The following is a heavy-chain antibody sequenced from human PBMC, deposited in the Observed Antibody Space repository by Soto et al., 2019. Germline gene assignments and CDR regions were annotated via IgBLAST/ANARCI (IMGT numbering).Heavy chain of an antibody. J-gene: IGHJ6*04. CDR2: IYSGGST. CDR1: GFTVSSNY. CDR3: ARDGLYYYGSGSYRPVDV. D-gene: IGHD3-10*01. V-gene: IGHV3-53*04. Sequence: GGSLGLSCAASGFTVSSNYMSWVRQAPGKGLEWVSVIYSGGSTYYADSVKGRFTISRHNSKNTLYLQMNSLRAEDTAVYYCARDGLYYYGSGSYRPVDVWGKGTTVTVSS.